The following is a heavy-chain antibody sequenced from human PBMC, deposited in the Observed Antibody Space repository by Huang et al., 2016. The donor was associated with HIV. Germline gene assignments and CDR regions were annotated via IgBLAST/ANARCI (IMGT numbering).Heavy chain of an antibody. CDR3: AGKVGGIGLPLFDY. CDR2: CIPIFGTA. J-gene: IGHJ4*02. CDR1: GGTFSSYA. Sequence: QVQLVQSGAEVKKPGSSVKVSCKASGGTFSSYAISWVRQAPGQGLEGMGGCIPIFGTANYAQKFQGRVTITADESTGTAYMDLSSLRSEDTAVYYCAGKVGGIGLPLFDYWGQGTLVTVSS. V-gene: IGHV1-69*01. D-gene: IGHD2-15*01.